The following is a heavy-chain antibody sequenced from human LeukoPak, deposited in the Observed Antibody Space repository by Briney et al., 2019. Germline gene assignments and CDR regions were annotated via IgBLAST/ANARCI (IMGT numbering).Heavy chain of an antibody. Sequence: EASVKVSCKASGYTFTGNGITWVRQAPGQGLEWMGWINAYNGNTVYAQMFEGRVTLITDTSTTTAYMELRSLRSDDTAVYYCAREWELLWMDVWGKGTTVTVSS. D-gene: IGHD1-26*01. CDR2: INAYNGNT. V-gene: IGHV1-18*01. CDR1: GYTFTGNG. CDR3: AREWELLWMDV. J-gene: IGHJ6*04.